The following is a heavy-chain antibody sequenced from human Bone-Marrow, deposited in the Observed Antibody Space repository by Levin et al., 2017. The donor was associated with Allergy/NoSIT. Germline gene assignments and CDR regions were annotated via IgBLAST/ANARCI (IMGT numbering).Heavy chain of an antibody. CDR2: IYYRGST. V-gene: IGHV4-59*11. Sequence: SETLSLTCTVSGGTISSHYWSWIRQSPGKGLEWLGSIYYRGSTTYNPSLKGRVTISLATSKNQFSLKLTSVTAADTALYFCARAAVTAGGNWFDPWGQGTAVVVSS. CDR1: GGTISSHY. J-gene: IGHJ5*02. CDR3: ARAAVTAGGNWFDP. D-gene: IGHD2-21*02.